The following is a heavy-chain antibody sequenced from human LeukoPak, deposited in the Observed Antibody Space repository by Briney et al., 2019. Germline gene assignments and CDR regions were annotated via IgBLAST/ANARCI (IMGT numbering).Heavy chain of an antibody. CDR3: ARGNTPIAARRHYFDY. D-gene: IGHD6-6*01. Sequence: ASVKVSCKASGYTFTSYDINWVRQATGQGLEWMGWMNPNSGNTGYAQKFQGRVTITRNTSISTAYMELSSLRSEDTAVYYCARGNTPIAARRHYFDYWGQGTLVTVSS. V-gene: IGHV1-8*03. CDR1: GYTFTSYD. CDR2: MNPNSGNT. J-gene: IGHJ4*02.